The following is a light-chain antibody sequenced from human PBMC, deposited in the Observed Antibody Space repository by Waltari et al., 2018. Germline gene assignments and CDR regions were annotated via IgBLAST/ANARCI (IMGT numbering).Light chain of an antibody. CDR2: AAS. CDR3: QYFGASPYA. CDR1: ESVSSSY. J-gene: IGKJ2*01. V-gene: IGKV3-20*01. Sequence: EVVVTQSPGTLSSSPGERATLSCRASESVSSSYIAWYQQKSGQAPRLPIFAASSRATGIPDRFSGSGSGSDFALTINRLEPEDFAVYYCQYFGASPYAFGQGTKLEIK.